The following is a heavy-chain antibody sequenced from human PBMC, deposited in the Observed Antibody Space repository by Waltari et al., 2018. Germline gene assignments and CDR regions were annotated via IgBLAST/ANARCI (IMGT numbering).Heavy chain of an antibody. CDR1: GGTFSSYA. CDR3: AGYCSSTSCYTYWFDP. CDR2: IIPSFGTA. J-gene: IGHJ5*02. Sequence: QVQLVQSGAEVKKPGSSVKVSCKASGGTFSSYAISWVRQAPGQGLEWMGGIIPSFGTANYAQKFQGRVTITADESTSTAYMELSSLRSEDTAVYYCAGYCSSTSCYTYWFDPWGQGTLVTVSS. V-gene: IGHV1-69*01. D-gene: IGHD2-2*02.